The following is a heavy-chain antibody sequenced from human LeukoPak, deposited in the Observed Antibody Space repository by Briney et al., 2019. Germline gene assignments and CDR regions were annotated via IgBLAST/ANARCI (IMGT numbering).Heavy chain of an antibody. CDR3: AKGTGSSWYESYYFDY. J-gene: IGHJ4*02. CDR2: ISGSGGST. V-gene: IGHV3-23*01. D-gene: IGHD6-13*01. Sequence: GRSLRLSCAASGFTFSSYGMSWVRQAPGKGLEWVSAISGSGGSTYYADSVKGRFTISRDNSKNTLYLQMNSLRAEDTAVYYCAKGTGSSWYESYYFDYWGQGTLVTVSS. CDR1: GFTFSSYG.